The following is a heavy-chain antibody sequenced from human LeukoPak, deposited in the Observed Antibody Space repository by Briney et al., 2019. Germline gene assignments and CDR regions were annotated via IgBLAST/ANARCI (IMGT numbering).Heavy chain of an antibody. V-gene: IGHV3-30*04. CDR1: GFTFSSYA. D-gene: IGHD3-10*01. CDR3: AREVGSGSYPLDYYYGMDV. J-gene: IGHJ6*04. CDR2: ISYDGSNK. Sequence: PGRSLRLSCAASGFTFSSYAMHWVRQAPGKGLEWVAVISYDGSNKYYADSVKGRFTISRVNSKNTLYLQMNSLRAEDTAVYYCAREVGSGSYPLDYYYGMDVWGKGTTVTVSS.